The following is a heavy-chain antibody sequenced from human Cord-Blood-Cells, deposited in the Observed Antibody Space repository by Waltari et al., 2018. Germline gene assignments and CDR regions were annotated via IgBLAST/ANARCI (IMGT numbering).Heavy chain of an antibody. CDR3: ARLMNLAGTSPYYYYYGMDV. V-gene: IGHV3-7*01. D-gene: IGHD1-7*01. J-gene: IGHJ6*02. CDR1: GFSFISSW. CDR2: IRQDGSEK. Sequence: EVQLVESGGRLVQPGGSLRLSCAVSGFSFISSWRLGYRQAPGTGLEWVANIRQDGSEKYYVDSVKGRFTISRDNAKNSLYLQMNSLRAEDTAVYYCARLMNLAGTSPYYYYYGMDVWGQGTTVTVSS.